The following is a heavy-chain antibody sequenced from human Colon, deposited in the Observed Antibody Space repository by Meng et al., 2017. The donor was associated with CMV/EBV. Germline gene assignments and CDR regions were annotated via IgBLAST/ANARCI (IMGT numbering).Heavy chain of an antibody. CDR2: ISSSSSYI. Sequence: GGSLRLSCAASGFTFSSYSMNWVRQAPGKGLEWVSSISSSSSYIYYADSVKGRFTISRDNAKNSLYLQMNILRAEDTAVYYCARDLTHYDSFDYWGQGTLVTVSS. CDR1: GFTFSSYS. V-gene: IGHV3-21*01. CDR3: ARDLTHYDSFDY. D-gene: IGHD3-3*01. J-gene: IGHJ4*02.